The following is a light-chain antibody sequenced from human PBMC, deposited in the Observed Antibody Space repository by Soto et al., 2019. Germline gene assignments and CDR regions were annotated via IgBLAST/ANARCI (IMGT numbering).Light chain of an antibody. CDR2: EGR. J-gene: IGLJ2*01. CDR3: CSYVGSDTYVI. CDR1: SSDVGGYIL. Sequence: QSALTQPASVSGSPGQSITISCTGTSSDVGGYILVSWYQLHPDKAPKLMIYEGRKRPSGVSNRFSGSKSGNTASLTISGLQPEDEAHYYCCSYVGSDTYVIFGGGTKRTVL. V-gene: IGLV2-23*01.